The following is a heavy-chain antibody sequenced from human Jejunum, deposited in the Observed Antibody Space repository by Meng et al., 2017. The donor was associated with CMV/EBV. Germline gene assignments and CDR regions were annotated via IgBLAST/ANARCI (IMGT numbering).Heavy chain of an antibody. CDR1: GLTFTNYW. D-gene: IGHD4-17*01. J-gene: IGHJ4*02. V-gene: IGHV3-74*01. CDR3: ATVFDY. Sequence: SLKISCAASGLTFTNYWMHWVRQAPGKGLVWVSGTNTAGTSTYYADSVKGRFTISRDNAKNTLYLQMNSLRAEDTAVYYCATVFDYWGQGTLVTVSS. CDR2: TNTAGTST.